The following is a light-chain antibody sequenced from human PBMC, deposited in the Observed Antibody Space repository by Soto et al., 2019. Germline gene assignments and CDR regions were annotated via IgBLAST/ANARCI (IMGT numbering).Light chain of an antibody. Sequence: QSALTQPASVSRSPGQSITISCTGTSSDVGGYNYVSWYQQHPGKAPKLMIYEVSNRPSGVPDRFSGSKSGNTASLTVSRLQDEDEADYCCSSYAGSPYVFGTGTKVTVL. V-gene: IGLV2-8*01. CDR2: EVS. CDR1: SSDVGGYNY. CDR3: SSYAGSPYV. J-gene: IGLJ1*01.